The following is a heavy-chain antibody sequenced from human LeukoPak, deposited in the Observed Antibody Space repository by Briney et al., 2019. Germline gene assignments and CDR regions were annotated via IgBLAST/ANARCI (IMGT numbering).Heavy chain of an antibody. CDR1: GGSFSSYY. J-gene: IGHJ4*02. V-gene: IGHV4-59*01. Sequence: PSETLSLTCTVSGGSFSSYYWNWIRQPPGKGLEWIGYISYSGSTNSNPSLKSRLIISVDTSKNHLSLNLSSVTAADTAVYYCAGGGQWLAFDYWGQGTLVTVSS. CDR3: AGGGQWLAFDY. D-gene: IGHD6-19*01. CDR2: ISYSGST.